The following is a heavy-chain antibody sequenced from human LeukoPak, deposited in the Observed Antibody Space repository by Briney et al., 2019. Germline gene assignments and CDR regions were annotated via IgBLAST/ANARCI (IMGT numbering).Heavy chain of an antibody. CDR3: ARVAAAEASRFDP. Sequence: ASVKVSCKASGYTFTSYYMHWVRQAPGQGLEGMGIINPSGGSTSYAQKFQGRVTMTRDTSTSTVYMELSSLRSEDTAVYYCARVAAAEASRFDPWGQGTLVTVSS. D-gene: IGHD6-13*01. J-gene: IGHJ5*02. V-gene: IGHV1-46*01. CDR1: GYTFTSYY. CDR2: INPSGGST.